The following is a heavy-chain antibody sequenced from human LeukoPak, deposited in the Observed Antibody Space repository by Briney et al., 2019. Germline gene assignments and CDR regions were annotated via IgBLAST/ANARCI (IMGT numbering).Heavy chain of an antibody. CDR3: ARVRWVAAAGRTPFDY. CDR1: GYTFTGYY. Sequence: ASVKVSCKASGYTFTGYYMHWVRQAPGQGLEWMGRINPNSGGTSYAQKFQGRVTMTRDTSISTAYMELSRLRSDDTAVYYCARVRWVAAAGRTPFDYWGQGTLVTVSS. V-gene: IGHV1-2*06. D-gene: IGHD6-13*01. CDR2: INPNSGGT. J-gene: IGHJ4*02.